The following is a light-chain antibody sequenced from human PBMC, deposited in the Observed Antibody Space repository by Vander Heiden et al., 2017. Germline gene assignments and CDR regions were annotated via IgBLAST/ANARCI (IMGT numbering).Light chain of an antibody. CDR2: QDN. CDR3: QAWDSSTGV. V-gene: IGLV3-1*01. CDR1: KLGNKY. J-gene: IGLJ2*01. Sequence: SYELTPPPPVSVSPGQTASITCSGDKLGNKYACWYQHKPGQSPVLVIYQDNKRPSGIPERFSGSNSGNTATLTISGTQAMDEADYYCQAWDSSTGVFGGGTKLTVL.